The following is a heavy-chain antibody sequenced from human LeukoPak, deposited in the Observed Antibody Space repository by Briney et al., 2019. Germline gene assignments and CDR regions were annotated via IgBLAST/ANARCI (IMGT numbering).Heavy chain of an antibody. CDR1: GGTFSSYA. V-gene: IGHV1-69*13. J-gene: IGHJ4*02. CDR2: IIPIFGTA. Sequence: SVKVSCKASGGTFSSYAISWVRQAPGQGLEWMGGIIPIFGTANYAQKFQGRVTITADESTSTAYMELSSLRSEDTAVYYCARYGGLDGYKRFDYWGQGTLVTVSS. D-gene: IGHD5-24*01. CDR3: ARYGGLDGYKRFDY.